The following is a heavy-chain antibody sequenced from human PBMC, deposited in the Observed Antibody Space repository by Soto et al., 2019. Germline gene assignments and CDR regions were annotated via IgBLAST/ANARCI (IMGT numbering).Heavy chain of an antibody. J-gene: IGHJ4*02. CDR1: GYTFTNYW. Sequence: EMQLVQSGAEVKKPGESLKISCKGSGYTFTNYWLGWVRQMPGKGLELMGIIYPGDSDTRYSPSFQGQVTISADKSISTAYVQWSSLRASDTAMYYCARLGCSDNTCYSFDYWAQGTLVTVSS. D-gene: IGHD2-15*01. V-gene: IGHV5-51*03. CDR2: IYPGDSDT. CDR3: ARLGCSDNTCYSFDY.